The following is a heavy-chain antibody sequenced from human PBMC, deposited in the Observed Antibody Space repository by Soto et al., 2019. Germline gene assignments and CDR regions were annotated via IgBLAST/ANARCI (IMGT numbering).Heavy chain of an antibody. CDR3: AKDQDCTNGVCYPVYYYYGMDV. V-gene: IGHV3-23*01. CDR1: GFTVSNNY. CDR2: ISGSGGST. Sequence: SLRLSCAASGFTVSNNYMDWVRQAPGKGLEWVSAISGSGGSTYYADSVKGRFTISRDNSKNTLYLQMNSLRAEDTAVYYCAKDQDCTNGVCYPVYYYYGMDVWGQGTTVTVSS. J-gene: IGHJ6*02. D-gene: IGHD2-8*01.